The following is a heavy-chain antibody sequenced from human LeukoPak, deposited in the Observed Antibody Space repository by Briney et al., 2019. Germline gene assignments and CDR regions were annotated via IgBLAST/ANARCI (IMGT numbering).Heavy chain of an antibody. D-gene: IGHD3-16*01. V-gene: IGHV3-23*01. CDR3: GKEGGA. CDR1: GFRFSDLT. J-gene: IGHJ5*02. Sequence: GGSLRLSCAASGFRFSDLTMTWVRQAPGKGPEWVSAIGGRGGSTYYADSLGGRFTISRDNSKDMVYLQMNSLKVEDMATYYCGKEGGAWGQGTKVTVSS. CDR2: IGGRGGST.